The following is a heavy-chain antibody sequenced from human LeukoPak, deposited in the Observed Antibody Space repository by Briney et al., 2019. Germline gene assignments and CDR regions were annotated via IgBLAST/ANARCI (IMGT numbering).Heavy chain of an antibody. CDR1: GGSISSYY. J-gene: IGHJ5*02. D-gene: IGHD3-10*01. Sequence: SETLSLTCTVSGGSISSYYWSWIRQPPGKGLEWIGYIYYSGSTNYNPSLKSRVTISVDTSKNQFSLKLSSVTAADTAVYYCARSFYGSGSYSFDPWGQGTLVTVSS. CDR3: ARSFYGSGSYSFDP. V-gene: IGHV4-59*12. CDR2: IYYSGST.